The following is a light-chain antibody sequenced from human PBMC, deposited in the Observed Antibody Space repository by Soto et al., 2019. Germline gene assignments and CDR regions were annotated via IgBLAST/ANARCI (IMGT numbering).Light chain of an antibody. V-gene: IGKV1-39*01. CDR3: QQSYSTPFL. CDR1: QSISSY. J-gene: IGKJ5*01. CDR2: AAS. Sequence: DIPMTQSPSSLSASVGDRVTITCRASQSISSYLNWYQQKPGKAPKLLIYAASSLQSGVPSRFSGSGSGTDFTLTISSLQPEDFATYYCQQSYSTPFLFGQGTRLEIK.